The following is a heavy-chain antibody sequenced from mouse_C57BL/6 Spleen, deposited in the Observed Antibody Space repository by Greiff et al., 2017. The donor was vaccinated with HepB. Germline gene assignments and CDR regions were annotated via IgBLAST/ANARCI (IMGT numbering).Heavy chain of an antibody. Sequence: EVKLVESGGGLVKPGGSLKLSCAASGFTFSDYGMHWVRQAPEKGLEWVAYISSGSSTIYYADTVKGRFTISRDNAKNTLFLQMTSLRSEDTAMYYCARSGGLLTPGYFDVWGTGTTVTVSS. V-gene: IGHV5-17*01. CDR1: GFTFSDYG. CDR2: ISSGSSTI. CDR3: ARSGGLLTPGYFDV. D-gene: IGHD2-3*01. J-gene: IGHJ1*03.